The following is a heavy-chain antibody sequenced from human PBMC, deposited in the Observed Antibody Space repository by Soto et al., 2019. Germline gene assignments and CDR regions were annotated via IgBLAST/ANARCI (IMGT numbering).Heavy chain of an antibody. D-gene: IGHD6-13*01. V-gene: IGHV4-31*03. CDR3: AGGNSSRWYWFDP. CDR1: GGSISSTNYY. J-gene: IGHJ5*02. CDR2: IYYNGTT. Sequence: QVQLQESGPGLVKPSQTLSLTCTVSGGSISSTNYYWSWIRRHPGKGLEWIGYIYYNGTTYYNPSLKSRVTISVDTSKNQFSLKLSSVTAADTAVYYCAGGNSSRWYWFDPWGQGTLVTVSS.